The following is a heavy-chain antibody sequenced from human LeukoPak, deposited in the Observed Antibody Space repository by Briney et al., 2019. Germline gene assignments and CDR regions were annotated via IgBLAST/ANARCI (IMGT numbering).Heavy chain of an antibody. CDR1: GFTFSSYG. J-gene: IGHJ4*02. V-gene: IGHV3-64*01. Sequence: PGGSLRLSCAASGFTFSSYGMHWVRQAPGKALEYISAINGDGDSTFYANSVKDRFTISRDNSKNTLYLHMGSLRAEDTAVYYCARLGDVNFYDYWGQGTLVTVSS. CDR2: INGDGDST. CDR3: ARLGDVNFYDY. D-gene: IGHD2-21*02.